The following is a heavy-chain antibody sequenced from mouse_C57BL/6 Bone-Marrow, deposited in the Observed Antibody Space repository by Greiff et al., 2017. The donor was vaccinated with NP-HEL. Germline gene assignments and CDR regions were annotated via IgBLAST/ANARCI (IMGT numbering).Heavy chain of an antibody. J-gene: IGHJ2*01. CDR2: IDPSDSYT. V-gene: IGHV1-50*01. CDR3: ARERGWDGFDY. CDR1: GYTFTSYW. Sequence: QVQLQQPGAELVKPGASVKLSCKASGYTFTSYWIQWVKQRPGQGLEWIGEIDPSDSYTNYNQKFKGKATLTVDTSSSTAYMQLSSLTSEDSAVYYCARERGWDGFDYWGQGTTLTVSS. D-gene: IGHD4-1*01.